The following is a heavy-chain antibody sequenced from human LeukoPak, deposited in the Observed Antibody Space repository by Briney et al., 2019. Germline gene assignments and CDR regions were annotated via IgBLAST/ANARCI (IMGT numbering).Heavy chain of an antibody. Sequence: GGSLRLSCAASGFTFSSYAMHWVRQAPGKGLEWVAVISYDGTYKYYADSVKGRFTISRDNSKNTLYLQMNSLRAEDTAVYYXXRTPGNGIHYFDCWGQGTLVTVSS. CDR3: XRTPGNGIHYFDC. V-gene: IGHV3-30*04. CDR2: ISYDGTYK. J-gene: IGHJ4*02. D-gene: IGHD2-8*01. CDR1: GFTFSSYA.